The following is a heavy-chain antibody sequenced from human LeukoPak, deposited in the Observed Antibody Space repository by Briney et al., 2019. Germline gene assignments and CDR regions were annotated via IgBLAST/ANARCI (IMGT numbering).Heavy chain of an antibody. CDR2: IYYSGST. CDR1: GGSISSSSYY. D-gene: IGHD4-17*01. J-gene: IGHJ5*02. V-gene: IGHV4-39*07. Sequence: SETLSLACTVSGGSISSSSYYWGWIRQPPGKGLEWIGSIYYSGSTYYNPSLKSRVTISVDTSKNQFSLKLSSVTAADTAVYYCARDPYYAYGDYENNWFDPWGQGTLVTVSS. CDR3: ARDPYYAYGDYENNWFDP.